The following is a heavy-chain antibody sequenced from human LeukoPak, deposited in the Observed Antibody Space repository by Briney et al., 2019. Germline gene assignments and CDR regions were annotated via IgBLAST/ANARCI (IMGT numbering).Heavy chain of an antibody. CDR1: GYTFTSYY. D-gene: IGHD3-22*01. J-gene: IGHJ4*02. CDR3: ASYDNYYDSSGYWDY. Sequence: ASVKVSCKASGYTFTSYYMHWVRQAPGQGLEWMGIINPSGGSTAYAQKFQGRVTMTRDMSTSTVYMDLSSLRSEDTAVYYCASYDNYYDSSGYWDYWGQGTLVTVSS. CDR2: INPSGGST. V-gene: IGHV1-46*01.